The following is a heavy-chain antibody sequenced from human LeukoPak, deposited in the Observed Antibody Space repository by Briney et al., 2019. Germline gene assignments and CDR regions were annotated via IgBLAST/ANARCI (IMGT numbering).Heavy chain of an antibody. CDR2: IYYSGST. D-gene: IGHD2-21*01. CDR3: GRSISGYYFDY. V-gene: IGHV4-39*01. Sequence: SETLSLTCTVSGGSISSTSYYWGWIRQPPGKGLNWIGSIYYSGSTFYNPSLKSRVTISVDTSKNQFSLKLSSVTAADTAVYYCGRSISGYYFDYRGQGTLVTVSS. J-gene: IGHJ4*02. CDR1: GGSISSTSYY.